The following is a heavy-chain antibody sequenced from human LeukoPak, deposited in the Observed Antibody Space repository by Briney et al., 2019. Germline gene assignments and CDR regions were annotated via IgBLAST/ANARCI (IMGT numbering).Heavy chain of an antibody. J-gene: IGHJ5*02. CDR1: GGSISSGGYS. CDR3: ARTVDLRGWFDP. D-gene: IGHD3-16*01. CDR2: IYHSGST. Sequence: SETLSLTCAVPGGSISSGGYSWSWIRQPPGKGLEWIGYIYHSGSTYYNPSLKSRVTISVDRSKNQFSLKLSSVTAADTAVYYCARTVDLRGWFDPWGQGTLVTVSS. V-gene: IGHV4-30-2*01.